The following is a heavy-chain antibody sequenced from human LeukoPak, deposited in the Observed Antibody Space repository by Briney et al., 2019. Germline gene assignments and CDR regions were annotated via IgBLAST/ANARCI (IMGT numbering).Heavy chain of an antibody. CDR3: ASTGHYYDMGAFDI. V-gene: IGHV4-4*07. CDR2: IYSSGST. J-gene: IGHJ3*02. Sequence: SETLSLTCSVSGGSISSYFWNWIRQPAGKGLEWIGRIYSSGSTNYNPSLKSRVTISVDTSKNQFSLKLSSVTAADTAVYYCASTGHYYDMGAFDIWGQGTMVTVSS. D-gene: IGHD3-22*01. CDR1: GGSISSYF.